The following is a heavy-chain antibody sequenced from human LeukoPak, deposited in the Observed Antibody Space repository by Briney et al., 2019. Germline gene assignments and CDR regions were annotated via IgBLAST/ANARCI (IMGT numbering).Heavy chain of an antibody. Sequence: PETLSLTCTVSGGSISSSSYYWGWIRQPPGKGLEWIGSIYYSGSTYYNPSLKSRVTISVDTSKNQFSLKLSSVTAADTAVYYCARHYYGSGSQDFDYWGQGTLVTVSS. D-gene: IGHD3-10*01. CDR1: GGSISSSSYY. CDR2: IYYSGST. J-gene: IGHJ4*02. V-gene: IGHV4-39*01. CDR3: ARHYYGSGSQDFDY.